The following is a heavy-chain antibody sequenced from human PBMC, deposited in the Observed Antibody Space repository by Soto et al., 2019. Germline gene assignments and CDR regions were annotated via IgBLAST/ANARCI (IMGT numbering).Heavy chain of an antibody. Sequence: QVQIQQWGAGLLKPAETLSLTCAVYGGSFSDYYWSWIRQPPGKGLEWIGEINHSGITNYSPSLKSRVTMSVDTSKNQCSLKLTSVTAADTALYYCARFPFDSNDWTNPRYFDIWGQGTLVTVSS. CDR2: INHSGIT. J-gene: IGHJ4*02. CDR3: ARFPFDSNDWTNPRYFDI. D-gene: IGHD3-22*01. V-gene: IGHV4-34*01. CDR1: GGSFSDYY.